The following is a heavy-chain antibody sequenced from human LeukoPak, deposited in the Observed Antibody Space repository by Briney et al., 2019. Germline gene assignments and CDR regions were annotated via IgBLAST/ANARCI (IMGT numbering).Heavy chain of an antibody. CDR3: ARQLAAAWFDP. CDR2: IYYSGST. D-gene: IGHD6-13*01. CDR1: GGSISSSSYY. Sequence: SETLSLTCTVSGGSISSSSYYWGWIRQPPGKGLEWIGSIYYSGSTYYNPSLKSRVTISVDTSENQFSLKLSSVTAADMAVYYCARQLAAAWFDPWGQGTLVTVSS. J-gene: IGHJ5*02. V-gene: IGHV4-39*01.